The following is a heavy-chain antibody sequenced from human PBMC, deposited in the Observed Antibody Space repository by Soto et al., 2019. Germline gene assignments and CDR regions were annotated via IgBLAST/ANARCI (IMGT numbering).Heavy chain of an antibody. CDR3: ARYHFQVAAAGLDY. J-gene: IGHJ4*02. D-gene: IGHD6-13*01. V-gene: IGHV1-18*01. Sequence: ASVKVSCKASGYTFTSYGISWVRQAPGQGLEWMGWISAYNGNTNYAQKLQGRVTMTTDTSTSTAYMELRSLRSDDTAVYYCARYHFQVAAAGLDYWGQGTLVTVSS. CDR1: GYTFTSYG. CDR2: ISAYNGNT.